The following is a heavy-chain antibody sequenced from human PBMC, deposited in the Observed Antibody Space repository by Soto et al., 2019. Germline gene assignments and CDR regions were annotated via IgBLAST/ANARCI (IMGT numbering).Heavy chain of an antibody. CDR3: ARARRRYSSGSYYYYGMDV. CDR1: GFTVSSNY. J-gene: IGHJ6*02. Sequence: PXASLKLSCAASGFTVSSNYMSWVRQAPGKGLEWVSVIYSGGSTYYADSVKGRFTISRDNSKNTLYLQMNSLRAEDTAVYYCARARRRYSSGSYYYYGMDVWGQGTTVTVSS. D-gene: IGHD6-19*01. CDR2: IYSGGST. V-gene: IGHV3-53*01.